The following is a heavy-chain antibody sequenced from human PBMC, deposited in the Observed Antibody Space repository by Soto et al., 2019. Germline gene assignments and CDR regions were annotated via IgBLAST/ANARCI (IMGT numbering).Heavy chain of an antibody. J-gene: IGHJ3*02. CDR2: ISGSGGST. Sequence: GGSLRLSCAASGFTFSSYAMSWVRQAPGKGLEWVSAISGSGGSTYYADSVKGRFTISRDNSKNTLYLQMNSLRAEDTAVYYCGDIVVVPAKGDAFDIWGQGTMVTVSS. CDR1: GFTFSSYA. D-gene: IGHD2-2*01. CDR3: GDIVVVPAKGDAFDI. V-gene: IGHV3-23*01.